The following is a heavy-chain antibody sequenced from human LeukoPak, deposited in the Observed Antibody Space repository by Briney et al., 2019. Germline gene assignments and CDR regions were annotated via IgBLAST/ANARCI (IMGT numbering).Heavy chain of an antibody. CDR2: ISSSGSTI. CDR3: ARDLYLRSTSCLPY. CDR1: GFTFSSYA. V-gene: IGHV3-48*04. D-gene: IGHD2-2*01. J-gene: IGHJ4*02. Sequence: PGGSLRLSCAASGFTFSSYAMSWVRQAPGKGLEWVSYISSSGSTIYYADSVKGRFTISRDNAKNSLYLQMNSLRAEDTAVYYCARDLYLRSTSCLPYWGQGTLVTVSS.